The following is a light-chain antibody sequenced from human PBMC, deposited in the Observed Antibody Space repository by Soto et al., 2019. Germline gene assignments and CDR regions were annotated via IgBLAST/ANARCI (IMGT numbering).Light chain of an antibody. V-gene: IGKV1-5*01. CDR1: QSISSW. CDR3: QQYNSYSRRT. CDR2: DAS. J-gene: IGKJ1*01. Sequence: IQMTQYTSTLSASVGDRVTITCRASQSISSWLAWYQQKPGKAPKLLIYDASSLESGVPSRFSGSGSGTEFTLTISSLQPDDFATYYCQQYNSYSRRTFGKGTKV.